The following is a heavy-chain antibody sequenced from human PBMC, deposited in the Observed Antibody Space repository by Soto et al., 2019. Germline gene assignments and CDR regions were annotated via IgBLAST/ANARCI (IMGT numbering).Heavy chain of an antibody. J-gene: IGHJ4*02. CDR1: GGSISSYY. D-gene: IGHD6-19*01. CDR3: ATDSSSGWYYFDY. Sequence: SETLSLTCTVSGGSISSYYWSWIRQPPGKGLEWIGYIYYSGSTNYNPSLKSRVTISVDTSKNQFSLKLSSVTAADTAVYYCATDSSSGWYYFDYWGQGTLVTVSS. V-gene: IGHV4-59*01. CDR2: IYYSGST.